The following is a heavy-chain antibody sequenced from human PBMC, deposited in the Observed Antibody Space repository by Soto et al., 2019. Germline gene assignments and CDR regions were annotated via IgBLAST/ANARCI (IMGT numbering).Heavy chain of an antibody. Sequence: QLQLQESGPGLVKPSETLSLTCTVSGGSISSSSYYWGWIRQPPGKGLECIGSIYYSGNTYYNPSLKSRVTISVDASKIPFSLKMSSVTAADTAVYYCARQAHGYPTDYWGQGTLVTVSS. V-gene: IGHV4-39*01. D-gene: IGHD6-25*01. CDR1: GGSISSSSYY. J-gene: IGHJ4*02. CDR3: ARQAHGYPTDY. CDR2: IYYSGNT.